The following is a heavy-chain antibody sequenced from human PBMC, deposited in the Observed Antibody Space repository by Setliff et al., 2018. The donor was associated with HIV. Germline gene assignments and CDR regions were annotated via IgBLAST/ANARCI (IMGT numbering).Heavy chain of an antibody. J-gene: IGHJ5*02. V-gene: IGHV1-18*01. D-gene: IGHD1-26*01. CDR3: ARARLQGIVTAVGPRDNCLDP. CDR1: GYSLINYG. Sequence: ASVKVSCKASGYSLINYGISWVRQAPGQGPEWMGWISAYTGHTDYAPRLLGRVTMTTDTSTSKAYMELRSLTSDDTAVYYCARARLQGIVTAVGPRDNCLDPWGQGTRVTVSS. CDR2: ISAYTGHT.